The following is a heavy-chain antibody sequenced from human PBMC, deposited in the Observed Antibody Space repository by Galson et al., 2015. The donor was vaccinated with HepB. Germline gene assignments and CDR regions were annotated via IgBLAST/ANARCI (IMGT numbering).Heavy chain of an antibody. CDR3: ARDVGGGRAHVGYRFDP. Sequence: SLRLSCATSGFTFGDYGMHWVRQAPGKGLEWVAVIWYDGSKKYHADSVKGRFTISRDNSKNTLDLQMNSLTVEDTAMYFCARDVGGGRAHVGYRFDPWGQGTLVIVSS. J-gene: IGHJ5*02. V-gene: IGHV3-33*01. CDR2: IWYDGSKK. D-gene: IGHD1-26*01. CDR1: GFTFGDYG.